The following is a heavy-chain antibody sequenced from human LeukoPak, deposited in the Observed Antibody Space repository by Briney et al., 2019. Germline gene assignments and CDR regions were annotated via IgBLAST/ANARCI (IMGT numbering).Heavy chain of an antibody. Sequence: PGGSLRLFCAASGFTFSSNAMSWVRQAPGKGQEWVSSISGSGGSTYYADSVKGRFTISRDNSKNTLYLQMNSLRAEDTAVYYCAKDTRFDYWGQGTLVTVSS. V-gene: IGHV3-23*01. CDR1: GFTFSSNA. D-gene: IGHD2-15*01. CDR2: ISGSGGST. CDR3: AKDTRFDY. J-gene: IGHJ4*02.